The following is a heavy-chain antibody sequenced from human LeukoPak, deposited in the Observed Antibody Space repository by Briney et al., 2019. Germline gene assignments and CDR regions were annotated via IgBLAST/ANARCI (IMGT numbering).Heavy chain of an antibody. J-gene: IGHJ3*02. D-gene: IGHD2-21*02. CDR1: GFTFSSYA. V-gene: IGHV3-23*01. CDR2: ISGSGGST. Sequence: PGGSLRLSCAASGFTFSSYAMSWVRQAPGKGLEWVSAISGSGGSTYYADSMKGRFTISRDNSKNTLYLQMTSLRGEDTAMYYCAREGTARDAFDIWGQGTMVTVSS. CDR3: AREGTARDAFDI.